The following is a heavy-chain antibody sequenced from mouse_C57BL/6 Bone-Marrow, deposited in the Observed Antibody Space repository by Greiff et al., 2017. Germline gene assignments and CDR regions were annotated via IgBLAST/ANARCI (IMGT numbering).Heavy chain of an antibody. J-gene: IGHJ1*03. CDR3: ARRSDYYGSNWYFDV. CDR2: ISNGGGST. D-gene: IGHD1-1*01. Sequence: DVMLVESGGGLVQPGGSLKLSCAASGFTFSDYYMSWVRQTPEKRLEWVAYISNGGGSTYSPDTVKGRFTISRDHAKNTLYLQMSRLKSEDTAMYYCARRSDYYGSNWYFDVWGTGTTVTVSA. CDR1: GFTFSDYY. V-gene: IGHV5-12*01.